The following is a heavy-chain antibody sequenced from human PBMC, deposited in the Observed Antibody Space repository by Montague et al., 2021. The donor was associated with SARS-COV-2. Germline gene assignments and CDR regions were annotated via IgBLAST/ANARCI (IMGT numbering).Heavy chain of an antibody. Sequence: SETLSLTCTASGGSISSYYWSWIRQPPGKGLEWIGYIYYSGSTNYNPSLKSRVTISVDTSKNQFSLKLSSVTAADTAVYYCASQEVDTAMDRNYYYYGMDVWGQGTTVTVSS. V-gene: IGHV4-59*01. CDR1: GGSISSYY. CDR3: ASQEVDTAMDRNYYYYGMDV. CDR2: IYYSGST. D-gene: IGHD5-18*01. J-gene: IGHJ6*02.